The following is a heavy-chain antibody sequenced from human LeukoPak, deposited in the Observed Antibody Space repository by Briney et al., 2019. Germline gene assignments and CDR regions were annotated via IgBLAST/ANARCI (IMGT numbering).Heavy chain of an antibody. CDR3: ASKGDTYCGGDCYSN. CDR1: GGTFSSYT. CDR2: IIPILGIA. D-gene: IGHD2-21*01. Sequence: SVKVSCKASGGTFSSYTISWVRQAPGQGLEWMGRIIPILGIANYAQKFQGKVTITADKSTSTAYMELSSLRSEDTAVYYCASKGDTYCGGDCYSNWGQGALVTVSS. J-gene: IGHJ4*02. V-gene: IGHV1-69*02.